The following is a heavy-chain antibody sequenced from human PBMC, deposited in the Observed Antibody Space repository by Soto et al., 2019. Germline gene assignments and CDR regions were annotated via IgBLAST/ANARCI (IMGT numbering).Heavy chain of an antibody. D-gene: IGHD3-3*01. CDR2: IYYSGST. J-gene: IGHJ4*02. Sequence: SETLSLPCTVSGGSISSGDYYCSCIRQPPGKGLERIGYIYYSGSTYYTPSLKSRVTISVDTSKNQFSLKLSSVTAADTAVYYCARADRSSEFYDFWSGYYVGHFDYWGQGTMVSV. CDR1: GGSISSGDYY. CDR3: ARADRSSEFYDFWSGYYVGHFDY. V-gene: IGHV4-30-4*01.